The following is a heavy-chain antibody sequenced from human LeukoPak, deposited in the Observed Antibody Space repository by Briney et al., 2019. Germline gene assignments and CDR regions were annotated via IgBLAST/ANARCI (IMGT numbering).Heavy chain of an antibody. CDR2: ISAYNGNT. CDR1: GYTFTSYG. V-gene: IGHV1-18*01. Sequence: ASVKVSCTASGYTFTSYGISWVRQAPGQGLEWMGWISAYNGNTNYAQKLQGRVTMTTDTSTSTAYMELRSLRSDDTAVYYCARTEYYDSSGYYYVGVPFDYWGQGTLVTVSS. CDR3: ARTEYYDSSGYYYVGVPFDY. D-gene: IGHD3-22*01. J-gene: IGHJ4*02.